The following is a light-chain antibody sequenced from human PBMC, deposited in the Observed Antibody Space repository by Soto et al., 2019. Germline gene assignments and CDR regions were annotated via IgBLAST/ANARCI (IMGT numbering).Light chain of an antibody. V-gene: IGLV3-1*01. Sequence: SYELTQPPSVSVSPGQTASITCSGDKLGDKYACWYQQKPGQSPVLVIYQDNKRPSGIPERFSGSISGNTATLTISGTQALDEADYYCQAWDSSTGVFGTGTQLTVL. CDR1: KLGDKY. CDR3: QAWDSSTGV. J-gene: IGLJ1*01. CDR2: QDN.